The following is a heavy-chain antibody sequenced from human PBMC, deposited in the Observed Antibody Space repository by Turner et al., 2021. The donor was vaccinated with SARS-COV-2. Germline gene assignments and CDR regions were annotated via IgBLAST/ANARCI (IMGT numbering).Heavy chain of an antibody. V-gene: IGHV3-30*18. D-gene: IGHD6-19*01. CDR2: ISYDGSNK. Sequence: QVQLVESGGCVVQPGRSLRLSCAASGFTFSNYGMFWVRQAPGKGLEWVALISYDGSNKHYADSVKGRFTISRDNSKNTLLLKMYSLRAEDTAVYYCVKGGSGWSMEFDYWGHGTLVTVSS. CDR1: GFTFSNYG. CDR3: VKGGSGWSMEFDY. J-gene: IGHJ4*01.